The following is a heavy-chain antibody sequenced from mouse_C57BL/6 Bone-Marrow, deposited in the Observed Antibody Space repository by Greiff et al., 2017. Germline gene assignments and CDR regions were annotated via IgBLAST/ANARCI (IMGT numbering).Heavy chain of an antibody. J-gene: IGHJ2*01. CDR3: ARSGPLGRSFDY. Sequence: QVQLQQPGAELVKPGASVKMSCKASGYTFTSYWITWVKQRPGQGLEWIGDIYPTGGRTNYNEKFKSKAILTVDTSSNTAYMQRSSLTSEDSAVFYCARSGPLGRSFDYWGQGPTLTVSS. D-gene: IGHD4-1*01. V-gene: IGHV1-55*01. CDR1: GYTFTSYW. CDR2: IYPTGGRT.